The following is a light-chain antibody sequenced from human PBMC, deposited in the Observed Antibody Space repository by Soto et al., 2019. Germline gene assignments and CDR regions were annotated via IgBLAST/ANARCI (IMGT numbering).Light chain of an antibody. J-gene: IGKJ5*01. CDR2: TAS. Sequence: DIRMTQSPSSLSASVVDTVTITCRASQSISSHLNWYQQKPGKAPNLLMYTASNLQSGVPSRFSGSGSGTDFTLTISSLQAEDFATYYCQQLNNYPMTFGQGTRLEIK. CDR1: QSISSH. CDR3: QQLNNYPMT. V-gene: IGKV1-39*01.